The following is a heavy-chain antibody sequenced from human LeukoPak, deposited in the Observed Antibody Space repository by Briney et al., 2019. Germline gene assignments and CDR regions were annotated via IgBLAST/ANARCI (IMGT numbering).Heavy chain of an antibody. CDR3: ARDSGSYPFDY. CDR1: GYSISSGYY. V-gene: IGHV4-38-2*02. J-gene: IGHJ4*02. CDR2: IYHSGST. D-gene: IGHD1-26*01. Sequence: SETLSPTCTVSGYSISSGYYWGWIRQPPGKGLEWIGSIYHSGSTYYNPSLKSRVTISVDTSKNQFSLKLSSVTAADTAVYYCARDSGSYPFDYWGQGTLVTVSS.